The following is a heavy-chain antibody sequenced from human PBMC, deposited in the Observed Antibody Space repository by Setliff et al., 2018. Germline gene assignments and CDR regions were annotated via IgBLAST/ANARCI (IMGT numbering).Heavy chain of an antibody. D-gene: IGHD4-17*01. Sequence: GASVKVSCKASGYTFTGYFIHWVRQVPGQGLEWMGWINPNSGGTNYAQKFQGRVTMTRDTSISTAYMELSRLRSDDTAVYSCARSRLYGGWFDPWGQGTLVTVSS. CDR3: ARSRLYGGWFDP. CDR2: INPNSGGT. J-gene: IGHJ5*02. CDR1: GYTFTGYF. V-gene: IGHV1-2*02.